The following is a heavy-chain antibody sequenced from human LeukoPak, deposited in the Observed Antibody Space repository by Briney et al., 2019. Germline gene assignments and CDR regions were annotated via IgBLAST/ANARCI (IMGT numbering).Heavy chain of an antibody. J-gene: IGHJ4*02. V-gene: IGHV3-66*01. Sequence: GGSLRLSCAASGFTVSSNYMSWVRQAPGKGLEWVSVIYGGGGTYYADSVKGRFTISRDNSKNTMYLQMNTLRAEDTAVYYCASPYCSGDSCYSGYWCQGTLVTVSS. CDR3: ASPYCSGDSCYSGY. CDR2: IYGGGGT. CDR1: GFTVSSNY. D-gene: IGHD2-15*01.